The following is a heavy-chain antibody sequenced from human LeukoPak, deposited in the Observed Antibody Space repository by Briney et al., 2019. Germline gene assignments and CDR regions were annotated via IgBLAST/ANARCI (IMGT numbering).Heavy chain of an antibody. CDR2: IYYSGST. D-gene: IGHD2/OR15-2a*01. V-gene: IGHV4-59*13. CDR1: GGSISVYY. J-gene: IGHJ3*02. Sequence: SETLSLTCTVSGGSISVYYWSWFWQPPGKGLDWIGYIYYSGSTNYNPSLKSRVTISVDTSQNKFPLKLSSVTPADTAMYYCAKYFHAFDIWGQGTMVTVSS. CDR3: AKYFHAFDI.